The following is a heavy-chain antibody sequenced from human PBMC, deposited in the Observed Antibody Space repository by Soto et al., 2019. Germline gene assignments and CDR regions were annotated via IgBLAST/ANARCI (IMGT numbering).Heavy chain of an antibody. CDR2: ISSSSSYA. CDR1: GFTFSGSA. V-gene: IGHV3-21*05. Sequence: EVQLVESGGGLVQPGGSLKLSCAASGFTFSGSAMHWVRQASGKGLEWVSYISSSSSYAIYADSVKGRFTVSRDNAKNSLFLQMNSLRAEDTAIYYCARDSSVTPRPLDYWGQGTLVTVSS. J-gene: IGHJ4*02. D-gene: IGHD2-8*01. CDR3: ARDSSVTPRPLDY.